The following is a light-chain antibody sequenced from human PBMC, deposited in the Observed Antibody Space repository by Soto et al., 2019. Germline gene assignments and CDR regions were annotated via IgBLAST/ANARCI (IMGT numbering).Light chain of an antibody. CDR1: QSVGSN. CDR3: PQSNNWPKT. V-gene: IGKV3-15*01. CDR2: DAS. J-gene: IGKJ5*01. Sequence: EIVMPQSPDTLPVSPGETATLSCRASQSVGSNLAWYQQKPGQAPRLLISDASTRAAGLPASVRVRGSGTEFTHTITSLQSEDFAVYYCPQSNNWPKTFGQGTRLEIK.